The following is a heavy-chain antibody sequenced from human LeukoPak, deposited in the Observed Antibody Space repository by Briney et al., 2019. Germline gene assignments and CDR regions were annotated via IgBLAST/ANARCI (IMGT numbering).Heavy chain of an antibody. V-gene: IGHV4-39*07. J-gene: IGHJ1*01. CDR3: ARGLGYEYFQH. CDR1: GGSISSSSYY. D-gene: IGHD5-18*01. Sequence: PSETLSLTCTVSGGSISSSSYYWGWIRQPPGKGLEWIGSIYYSGSTYYNPSLKSRVTISVDTSKNQFSLKLSSVTAADTAVYYCARGLGYEYFQHWGQGTLVTVSS. CDR2: IYYSGST.